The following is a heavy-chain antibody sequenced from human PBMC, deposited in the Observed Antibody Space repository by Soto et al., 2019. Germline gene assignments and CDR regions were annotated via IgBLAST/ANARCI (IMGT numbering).Heavy chain of an antibody. CDR2: ISSSSSTI. J-gene: IGHJ4*02. CDR1: GFTVSSYH. V-gene: IGHV3-48*01. CDR3: ARDAPPDDY. Sequence: PGGSLRLSCAASGFTVSSYHMSWVRQAPGKGLEWVSYISSSSSTIYYADSVKGRFTISRDNAKNSLYLQMNSLRAEDTAVYYCARDAPPDDYWGQGTLVTVSS.